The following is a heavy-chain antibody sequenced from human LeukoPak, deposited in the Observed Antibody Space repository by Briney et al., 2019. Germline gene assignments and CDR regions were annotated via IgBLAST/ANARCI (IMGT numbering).Heavy chain of an antibody. Sequence: ASVKVSCKVSGYTLTELSMHWVRQAPGKGLEWMGGFDPEDGETIYAQRFQGRVTMTEDTSTDTAYMELSSLRSEDTAVYYCATEYGPLGYCSGGSCYLNYGMDVWGQGTTVTVSS. CDR3: ATEYGPLGYCSGGSCYLNYGMDV. V-gene: IGHV1-24*01. CDR2: FDPEDGET. D-gene: IGHD2-15*01. J-gene: IGHJ6*02. CDR1: GYTLTELS.